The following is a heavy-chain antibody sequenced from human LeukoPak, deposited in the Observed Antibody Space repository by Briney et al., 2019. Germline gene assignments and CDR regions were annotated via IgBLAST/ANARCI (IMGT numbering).Heavy chain of an antibody. J-gene: IGHJ4*02. CDR1: GITFNNAY. D-gene: IGHD2-21*01. Sequence: GGSLRLSCAASGITFNNAYMSWVRHAPGKGLEWVGRIKTRADGGTAEYAAPVKGRFTISRDDSNNTLYLQMNSLKTEDTAVYYCTTDRIAGGGWGQGTLVTVSS. V-gene: IGHV3-15*01. CDR2: IKTRADGGTA. CDR3: TTDRIAGGG.